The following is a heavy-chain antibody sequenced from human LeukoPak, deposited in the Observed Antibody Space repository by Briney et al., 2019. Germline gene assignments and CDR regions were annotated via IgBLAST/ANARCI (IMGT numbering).Heavy chain of an antibody. CDR3: ARGPARRWFDP. CDR2: INHSGST. D-gene: IGHD1-14*01. Sequence: SETLSLTCAVYGGSFSGCNWSWIRLPPGRGLEWIGEINHSGSTNYNSSLKSRVTISVDTSKNQFSLKLSSVTAADTAVFYCARGPARRWFDPWGQGTLVTVSS. J-gene: IGHJ5*02. CDR1: GGSFSGCN. V-gene: IGHV4-34*01.